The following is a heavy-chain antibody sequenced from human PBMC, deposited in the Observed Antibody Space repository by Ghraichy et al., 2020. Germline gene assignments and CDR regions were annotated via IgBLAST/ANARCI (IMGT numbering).Heavy chain of an antibody. CDR2: INSDGSST. CDR3: AREQRVSYDYVYLLDY. J-gene: IGHJ4*02. D-gene: IGHD3-16*01. V-gene: IGHV3-74*01. CDR1: GFTFSSYW. Sequence: GESLNISCAASGFTFSSYWMHWVRQAPGKGLVWVSRINSDGSSTSYADSVKGRFTISRDNAKNTLYLQMNSLRAEDTAVYYCAREQRVSYDYVYLLDYWGQGTLVTVSS.